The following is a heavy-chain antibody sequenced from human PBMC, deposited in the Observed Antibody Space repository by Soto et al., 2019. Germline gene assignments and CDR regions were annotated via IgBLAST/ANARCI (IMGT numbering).Heavy chain of an antibody. Sequence: SETLSLTCTVSGGSFSPNYWSWIRQHPGKGLEWIGYIYYSGSTYYNSSLKNRVTISVDTSKNQFSLKLSSVTAADTAVYYCARVWDSSGPNFDYWGQGTLVTVSS. CDR1: GGSFSPNY. CDR2: IYYSGST. J-gene: IGHJ4*02. V-gene: IGHV4-31*02. D-gene: IGHD3-22*01. CDR3: ARVWDSSGPNFDY.